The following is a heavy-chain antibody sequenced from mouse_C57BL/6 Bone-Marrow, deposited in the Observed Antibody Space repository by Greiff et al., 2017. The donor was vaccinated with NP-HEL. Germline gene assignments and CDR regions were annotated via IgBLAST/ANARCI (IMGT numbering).Heavy chain of an antibody. CDR3: ASMITGHYYYAMDY. J-gene: IGHJ4*01. CDR2: IDPSDSET. V-gene: IGHV1-52*01. Sequence: QVQLQQSGAELVRPGSSVKLSCKASGYTFTSYWMHWVKQRPIQGLEWIGNIDPSDSETHYNQKFKDKATLTVDKSSSTAYMQLSSLTSEDSAVYYCASMITGHYYYAMDYWGQGTSVTVSS. D-gene: IGHD2-4*01. CDR1: GYTFTSYW.